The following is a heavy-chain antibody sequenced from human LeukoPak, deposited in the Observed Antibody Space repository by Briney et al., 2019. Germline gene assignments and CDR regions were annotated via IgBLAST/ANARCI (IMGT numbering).Heavy chain of an antibody. CDR1: GGSLSNYY. CDR2: IYYSGST. Sequence: SGTLSLTCTVSGGSLSNYYWNWIRQPPGKGLEWIAYIYYSGSTNYNPSLKSRVTISLGTSKNQFSLKLSSVTTADTAVYYCARMPDILTGLDSWGQGTLVTVSS. CDR3: ARMPDILTGLDS. D-gene: IGHD3-9*01. V-gene: IGHV4-59*01. J-gene: IGHJ4*02.